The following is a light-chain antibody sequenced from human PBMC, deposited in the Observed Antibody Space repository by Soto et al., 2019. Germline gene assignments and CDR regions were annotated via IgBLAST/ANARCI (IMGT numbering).Light chain of an antibody. Sequence: DIQMTQSPSSRSASVGDRVTITRRVSQGISNYLAWYQQKPGKVPKLLIYSASTLQLGVPSRFSGSGSGTDFTLTISSLQPEDVATYYCQKHNSAPFTFGPGTKVDIK. CDR3: QKHNSAPFT. J-gene: IGKJ3*01. CDR2: SAS. CDR1: QGISNY. V-gene: IGKV1-27*01.